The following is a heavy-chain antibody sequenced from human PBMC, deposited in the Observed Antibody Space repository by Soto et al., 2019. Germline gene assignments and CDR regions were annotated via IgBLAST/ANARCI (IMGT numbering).Heavy chain of an antibody. V-gene: IGHV4-31*03. D-gene: IGHD1-26*01. J-gene: IGHJ4*02. CDR2: IYYTGET. CDR3: ASSVVRAQSEMDN. Sequence: PSETLCLTCSVSGLDVSRGGSYWGWIRQLPGKGLEWIGYIYYTGETFFNPSLESRLSISTDTSKNQFSLKLRSVTAADTAVYYCASSVVRAQSEMDNWGQENLLTISS. CDR1: GLDVSRGGSY.